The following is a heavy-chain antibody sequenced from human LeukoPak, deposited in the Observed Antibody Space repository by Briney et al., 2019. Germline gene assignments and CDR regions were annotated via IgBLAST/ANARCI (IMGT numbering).Heavy chain of an antibody. CDR1: GFTFSRYW. J-gene: IGHJ4*02. D-gene: IGHD3-22*01. CDR3: ARDSLTMIVGRQKRGLDY. Sequence: PGGSLRLSCVASGFTFSRYWMHWVRQAPGKGLVWVSRINSDGRSTNYADSVKGRFTISRDNAKNSLYLQMNSLRAEDTAVYYCARDSLTMIVGRQKRGLDYWGQGTLVTVSS. CDR2: INSDGRST. V-gene: IGHV3-74*01.